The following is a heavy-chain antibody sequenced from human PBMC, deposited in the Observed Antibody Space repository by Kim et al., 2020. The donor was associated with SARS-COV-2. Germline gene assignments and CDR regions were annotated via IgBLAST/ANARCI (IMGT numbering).Heavy chain of an antibody. J-gene: IGHJ4*02. CDR3: ARLRGEQWLASIYFDY. CDR1: GYTFTSYG. V-gene: IGHV1-18*01. D-gene: IGHD6-19*01. CDR2: ISAYNGNT. Sequence: ASVKVSCKASGYTFTSYGISWVRQAPGQGLEWMGWISAYNGNTNYAQKLQGRVTMTTDTSTSTAYMELRSLRSDDTAVYYCARLRGEQWLASIYFDYWGQGTLVTVSS.